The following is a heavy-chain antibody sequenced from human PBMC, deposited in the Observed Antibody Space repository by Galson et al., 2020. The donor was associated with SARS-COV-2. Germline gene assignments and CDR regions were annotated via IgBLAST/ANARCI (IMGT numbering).Heavy chain of an antibody. D-gene: IGHD3-22*01. CDR1: GFTFGDYA. Sequence: GGSLRLSCTASGFTFGDYAMSWFRQAPGKGLEWVGFIRSKAYGGTTEYAASVKGRFTISRDDSKSIAYLQMNSLKTEDTAVYYCTRVLEAMIVLGNWFDPWGQGTLVTVSS. CDR2: IRSKAYGGTT. J-gene: IGHJ5*02. CDR3: TRVLEAMIVLGNWFDP. V-gene: IGHV3-49*03.